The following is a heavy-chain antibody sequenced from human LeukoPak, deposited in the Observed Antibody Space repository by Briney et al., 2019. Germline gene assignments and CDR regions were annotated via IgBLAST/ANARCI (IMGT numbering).Heavy chain of an antibody. CDR1: DGSISSYY. CDR3: ARVVAVAGSGYDAFDI. D-gene: IGHD6-19*01. J-gene: IGHJ3*02. V-gene: IGHV4-4*07. Sequence: SETLSLTCTVSDGSISSYYWSWIRQPAGKGLEWIGRIYTSGSTNYNPSLKSRVTMSVDTSKNQFSLKLSSVTAADTAVYYCARVVAVAGSGYDAFDIWGQGTMVTVSS. CDR2: IYTSGST.